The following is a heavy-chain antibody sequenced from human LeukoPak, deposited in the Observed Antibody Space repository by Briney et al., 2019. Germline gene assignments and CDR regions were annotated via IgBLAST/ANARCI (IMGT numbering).Heavy chain of an antibody. D-gene: IGHD6-6*01. CDR1: GFTFSSSG. J-gene: IGHJ6*02. V-gene: IGHV3-30*03. CDR2: ISYDGSNK. CDR3: ARALGTGSSSLGYYYGMDV. Sequence: GRSLRLSCAASGFTFSSSGMHWVRQAPGKGLEWVAVISYDGSNKYYADSVKGRFTFSRDNSKNTLYLQMNSLRAEDTAVYYCARALGTGSSSLGYYYGMDVWGQGTTVTVSS.